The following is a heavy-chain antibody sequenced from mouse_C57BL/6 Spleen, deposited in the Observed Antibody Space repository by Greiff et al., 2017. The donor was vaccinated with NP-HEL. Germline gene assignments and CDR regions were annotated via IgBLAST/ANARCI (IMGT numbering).Heavy chain of an antibody. CDR3: ARMDWDQGFAY. V-gene: IGHV1-69*01. J-gene: IGHJ3*01. Sequence: QVQLQQPGAELVMPGASVKLSCKASGYTFTSYWMHWVKQRPGQGLEWIGEIDPSDSYTNYNQKFKGKSTLTVDKSSSTAYMQLSSLTSEESAVYYCARMDWDQGFAYWGQGTLVTVSA. CDR1: GYTFTSYW. CDR2: IDPSDSYT. D-gene: IGHD4-1*01.